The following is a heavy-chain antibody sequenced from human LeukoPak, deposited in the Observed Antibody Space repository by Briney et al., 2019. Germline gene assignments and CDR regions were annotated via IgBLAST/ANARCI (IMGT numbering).Heavy chain of an antibody. D-gene: IGHD3-10*01. Sequence: SETLSLTCTVSGGSVSSGSYYWSWIRQPPGKGLEWIGYIYYSGSTNYNPSLKSRVTISVDTSKNQFSLKLSSVTAADTAVYYCARDTVVPTQWFGEHDAFDIRGQGTMVTVSS. CDR3: ARDTVVPTQWFGEHDAFDI. J-gene: IGHJ3*02. CDR1: GGSVSSGSYY. V-gene: IGHV4-61*01. CDR2: IYYSGST.